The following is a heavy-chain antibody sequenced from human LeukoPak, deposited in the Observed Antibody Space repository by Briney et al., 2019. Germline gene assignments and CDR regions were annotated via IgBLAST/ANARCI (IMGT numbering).Heavy chain of an antibody. J-gene: IGHJ5*02. D-gene: IGHD1-14*01. CDR2: ISGGGGST. CDR3: AKGSGINHYHWIDP. CDR1: EFTFSNYA. V-gene: IGHV3-23*01. Sequence: GGSLRLTCAASEFTFSNYAMNWVRQAPGKGLEWVSGISGGGGSTYYADSVKGRFTISRDNSKNTLYLQMDSLRAEDTALYYCAKGSGINHYHWIDPWGQGTLVTVSS.